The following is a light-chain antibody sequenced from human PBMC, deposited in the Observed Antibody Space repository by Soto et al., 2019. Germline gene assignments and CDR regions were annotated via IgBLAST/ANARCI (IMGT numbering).Light chain of an antibody. V-gene: IGKV3-11*01. CDR1: QSVSSD. CDR2: DAS. Sequence: EIVLTQSPATLSLSPGERATLSCRAIQSVSSDLAWYQQKLGQAPRLLIFDASNRATGIASRFSGSGSGTDFTLTISSLEPEDCAVYYCQQRSNWPWTFGQGTKVEMK. J-gene: IGKJ1*01. CDR3: QQRSNWPWT.